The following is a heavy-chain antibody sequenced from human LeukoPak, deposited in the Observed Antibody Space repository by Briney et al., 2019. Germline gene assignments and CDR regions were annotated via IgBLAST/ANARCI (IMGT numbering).Heavy chain of an antibody. V-gene: IGHV3-64*01. D-gene: IGHD2-2*01. CDR3: ARRYCSSTSCSHFDY. J-gene: IGHJ4*02. CDR1: GFTFSSYA. Sequence: GGSLRLSCAASGFTFSSYAMHWVRQAPGKGLEYVSAISSNGGSTYYANSVKGRFTISRDNSKNTLYLQMGSLRAEDTAVYYCARRYCSSTSCSHFDYWGQGTLVTVSS. CDR2: ISSNGGST.